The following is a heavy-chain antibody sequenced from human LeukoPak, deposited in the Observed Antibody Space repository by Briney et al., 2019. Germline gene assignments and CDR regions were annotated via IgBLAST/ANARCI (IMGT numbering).Heavy chain of an antibody. CDR2: INPNNGGT. Sequence: ASVKVSCKTSGYTFTGYYMHWVRQAPGQGLEWMGWINPNNGGTNYAQKFQGRVTMTRDTSTNTAYMELSRVRFDDTAVYFCARGSSDYYFFDYWGQRTLVTVSS. CDR3: ARGSSDYYFFDY. CDR1: GYTFTGYY. J-gene: IGHJ4*02. D-gene: IGHD3-22*01. V-gene: IGHV1-2*02.